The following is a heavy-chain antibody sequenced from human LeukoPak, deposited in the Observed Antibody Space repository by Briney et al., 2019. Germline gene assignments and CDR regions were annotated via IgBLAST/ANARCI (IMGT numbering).Heavy chain of an antibody. V-gene: IGHV4-34*01. CDR2: INHSGSI. D-gene: IGHD3-16*01. Sequence: SETLSLTCAVYGGSFTAYYWSVIRQPPGKGLEWIGEINHSGSINYNPSLKSRVTTSVDTSKNQFSLKLSSVTAADTAVYYCAMVVWGSHLDYWGQGTLVTVSS. CDR1: GGSFTAYY. CDR3: AMVVWGSHLDY. J-gene: IGHJ4*02.